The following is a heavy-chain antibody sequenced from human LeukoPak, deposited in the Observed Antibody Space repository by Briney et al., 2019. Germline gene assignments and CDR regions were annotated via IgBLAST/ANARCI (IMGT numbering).Heavy chain of an antibody. CDR3: ARGWGSGRGGGTNDAFDI. CDR1: GYTLTELS. J-gene: IGHJ3*02. Sequence: GASVKVSCKVSGYTLTELSMHWVRQAPGKGLEWMGGIIPIFGTANYAQKFQGRVTITADESTSTAYMELSSLRSEDTAVYYCARGWGSGRGGGTNDAFDIWGQGTMVTVSS. D-gene: IGHD3-10*01. CDR2: IIPIFGTA. V-gene: IGHV1-69*13.